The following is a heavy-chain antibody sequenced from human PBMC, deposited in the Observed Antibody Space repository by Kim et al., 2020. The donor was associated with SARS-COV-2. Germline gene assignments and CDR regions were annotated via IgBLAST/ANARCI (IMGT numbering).Heavy chain of an antibody. V-gene: IGHV3-30-3*01. CDR3: ARDQGSPGPLVYAFDI. CDR1: GFTFSRNA. Sequence: GGSLRLSCAASGFTFSRNAMHWVRQAPGKGLEWVAVISYDGSNKYYADSVKGRFTISRDNSKNTLYLQMNSLRAEDTAVYYCARDQGSPGPLVYAFDIWGQGTMVTVSS. CDR2: ISYDGSNK. J-gene: IGHJ3*02. D-gene: IGHD2-15*01.